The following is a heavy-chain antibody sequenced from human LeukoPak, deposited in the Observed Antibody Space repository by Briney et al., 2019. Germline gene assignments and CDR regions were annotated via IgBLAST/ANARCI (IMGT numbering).Heavy chain of an antibody. J-gene: IGHJ6*02. Sequence: ASVKVSCKASGYTFTGYYMHWVRQAPGQGLEWMGWINPNSGGTNYAQKFQGRVTMTRDTSISTAYMELSRLGSDDTAVYYCARDSWFGELPGTYYYYGMDVWGQGTTVTVSS. V-gene: IGHV1-2*02. CDR1: GYTFTGYY. CDR2: INPNSGGT. CDR3: ARDSWFGELPGTYYYYGMDV. D-gene: IGHD3-10*01.